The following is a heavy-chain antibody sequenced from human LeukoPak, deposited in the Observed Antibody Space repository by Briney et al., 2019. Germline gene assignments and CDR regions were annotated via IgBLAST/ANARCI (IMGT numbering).Heavy chain of an antibody. CDR1: GFTFSSYA. CDR2: INSGSGGST. D-gene: IGHD3-3*01. CDR3: AKVRGPFGVDSPFDY. V-gene: IGHV3-23*01. J-gene: IGHJ4*01. Sequence: PGGSLRPSCAASGFTFSSYAMSWVRQAPGKGLEWVSGINSGSGGSTYYADSVKGRFTISRDNSKNTLYLPMNSLRAVDTAVYYCAKVRGPFGVDSPFDYWGQGTLVTVSS.